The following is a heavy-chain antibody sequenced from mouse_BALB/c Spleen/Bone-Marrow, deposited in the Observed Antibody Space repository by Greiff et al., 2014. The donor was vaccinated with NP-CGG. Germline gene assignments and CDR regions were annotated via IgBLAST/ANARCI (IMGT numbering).Heavy chain of an antibody. CDR2: IDPANGNT. V-gene: IGHV14-3*02. CDR1: GFNIKDTY. J-gene: IGHJ4*01. CDR3: ARYRYYGSSGWDY. Sequence: EVQLQQSGAELVKPGASVKLSCTASGFNIKDTYIHWVKQRPEQGLEWIGRIDPANGNTKYDPKFQGKATITADKSSNTAYLHLSSLTYKATAVYYCARYRYYGSSGWDYWGQGTSVTISA. D-gene: IGHD1-1*01.